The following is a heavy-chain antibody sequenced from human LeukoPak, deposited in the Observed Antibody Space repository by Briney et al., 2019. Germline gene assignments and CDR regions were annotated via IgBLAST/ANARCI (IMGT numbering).Heavy chain of an antibody. CDR1: GGTFSSYA. J-gene: IGHJ4*02. D-gene: IGHD3-10*01. CDR2: IIPIFGTA. V-gene: IGHV1-69*13. CDR3: ARHQGRSATYCDY. Sequence: GASVKVSCKASGGTFSSYAISWVRQAPGQGLEWMGGIIPIFGTANYAQKFQGRVTTTADESTSTAYMELSSLRSEDTAVYYCARHQGRSATYCDYWGQGTLVTVSS.